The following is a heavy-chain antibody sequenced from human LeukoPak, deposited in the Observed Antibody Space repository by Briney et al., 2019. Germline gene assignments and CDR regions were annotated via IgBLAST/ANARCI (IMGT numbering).Heavy chain of an antibody. D-gene: IGHD3-9*01. CDR1: GFTFSSYA. J-gene: IGHJ4*02. CDR2: ISSNGGST. V-gene: IGHV3-64D*06. CDR3: VKELRYFDWLGALDY. Sequence: GGSLRLSCSAPGFTFSSYAMHWVRQAPGKGLEYVSAISSNGGSTYYADSVKGRFTISRDNSKNTLYLRMSSLRAGDTAVYYCVKELRYFDWLGALDYWGQGTLVTASS.